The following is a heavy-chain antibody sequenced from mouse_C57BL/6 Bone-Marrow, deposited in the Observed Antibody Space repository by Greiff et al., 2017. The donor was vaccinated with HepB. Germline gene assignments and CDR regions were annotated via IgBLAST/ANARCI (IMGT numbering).Heavy chain of an antibody. V-gene: IGHV7-1*01. CDR1: GFTFSDFY. Sequence: EVNVVESGGGLVQSGRSLRLSCATSGFTFSDFYMEWVRQAPGKGLEWIAASRNKANDYTTEYSASVKGRFIVSRDTSQSILYLQMNALRAEDTAIYYCARDESNYYGGFAYWGQGTLVTVSA. CDR2: SRNKANDYTT. J-gene: IGHJ3*01. D-gene: IGHD2-5*01. CDR3: ARDESNYYGGFAY.